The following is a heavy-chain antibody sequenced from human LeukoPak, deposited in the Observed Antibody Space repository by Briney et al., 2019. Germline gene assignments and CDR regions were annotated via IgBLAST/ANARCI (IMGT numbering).Heavy chain of an antibody. V-gene: IGHV3-53*05. CDR3: ASQPGYSSSWYDY. Sequence: GGSLRLSCAASGFTVSSNYMSWVRQAPGKGLEWVSVIYSGGSTYYADSVKGRFTISRDNSKNTLYLQMNSLRAEDTAVYYCASQPGYSSSWYDYWGQGTLVTVSS. D-gene: IGHD6-13*01. CDR2: IYSGGST. CDR1: GFTVSSNY. J-gene: IGHJ4*02.